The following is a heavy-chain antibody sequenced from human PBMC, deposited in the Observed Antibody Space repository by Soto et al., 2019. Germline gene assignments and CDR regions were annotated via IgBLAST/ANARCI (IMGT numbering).Heavy chain of an antibody. Sequence: GGSLRLSCAASGFTFSSYSMNWVRQAPGKGLEWVSSISSSSSYIYYADSVKGRFTISRDNAKNSLYLQMNSLRAEDTAVYYCARVAARPHYYYDMDVWGKGTTVTVSS. J-gene: IGHJ6*03. V-gene: IGHV3-21*01. D-gene: IGHD6-6*01. CDR2: ISSSSSYI. CDR3: ARVAARPHYYYDMDV. CDR1: GFTFSSYS.